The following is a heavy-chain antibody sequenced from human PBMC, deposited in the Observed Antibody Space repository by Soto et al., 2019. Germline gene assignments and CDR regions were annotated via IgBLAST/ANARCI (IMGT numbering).Heavy chain of an antibody. D-gene: IGHD3-3*01. J-gene: IGHJ4*02. V-gene: IGHV4-31*03. CDR3: ARVRTYYDFWSGYYAPRYFDY. CDR2: IYYSGST. Sequence: PSETLSLTCTVSGGSISSGGYYWSWIRQHPGKGLEWIGYIYYSGSTYYNPSLKSRVTISVDTSKNQFSLKLGSVTAADTAVYYCARVRTYYDFWSGYYAPRYFDYWGQGTLVTVSS. CDR1: GGSISSGGYY.